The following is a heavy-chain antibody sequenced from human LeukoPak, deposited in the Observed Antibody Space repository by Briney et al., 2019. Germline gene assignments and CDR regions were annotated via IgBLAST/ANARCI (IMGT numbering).Heavy chain of an antibody. V-gene: IGHV1-18*01. D-gene: IGHD3-10*01. CDR1: GYTFTSYG. Sequence: ASVKVSCEASGYTFTSYGISWVRQAPGQGLEWMGWISAYNGNTNYAQKLQGRVTMTTDTSTSTAYMELRSLRSDDTAVYYCARAPFYYGSGTRDYWGQGTLVTVSS. J-gene: IGHJ4*02. CDR2: ISAYNGNT. CDR3: ARAPFYYGSGTRDY.